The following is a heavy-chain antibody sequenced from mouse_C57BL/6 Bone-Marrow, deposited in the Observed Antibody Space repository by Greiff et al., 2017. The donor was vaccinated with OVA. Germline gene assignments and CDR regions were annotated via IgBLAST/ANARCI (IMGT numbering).Heavy chain of an antibody. D-gene: IGHD1-1*01. Sequence: QVQLQQPGAELVKPGASVKLSCKASGYTFTSYWMQWVKQRPGQGLEWIGEIDPSDSYTNYNQKFKGKATLTVDTSSSTAYMQLSSLTSEDSAVYYCAYYYGSSYVGYFDVWGTGTTVTVSS. CDR1: GYTFTSYW. CDR3: AYYYGSSYVGYFDV. J-gene: IGHJ1*03. CDR2: IDPSDSYT. V-gene: IGHV1-50*01.